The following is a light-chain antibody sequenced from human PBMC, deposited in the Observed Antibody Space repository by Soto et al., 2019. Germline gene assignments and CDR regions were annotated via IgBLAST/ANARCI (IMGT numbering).Light chain of an antibody. CDR2: GAS. V-gene: IGKV1-8*01. CDR3: QQVNSYPRT. CDR1: QDIGSV. J-gene: IGKJ1*01. Sequence: AIRMTQSPSSLSASTGDTVTITCRASQDIGSVLAWYQQKPGTAPKVLISGASTLQRGVPSRFSGSGSGTDFTLTINTLQPEDFATYYCQQVNSYPRTFGQGTKVDIK.